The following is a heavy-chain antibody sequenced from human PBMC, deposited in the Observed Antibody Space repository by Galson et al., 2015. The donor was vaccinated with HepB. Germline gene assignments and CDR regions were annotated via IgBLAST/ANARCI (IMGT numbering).Heavy chain of an antibody. CDR3: AKNSLAYCSSTSCYGDY. J-gene: IGHJ4*02. D-gene: IGHD2-2*01. CDR2: ISGSGGST. V-gene: IGHV3-23*01. CDR1: GFTFSSYA. Sequence: SLRLSCAASGFTFSSYAMSWVRQAPGKGLEWVSAISGSGGSTYYADSVKGRFTISRDNSKNTLYLQMNSLRAEDTAVYYCAKNSLAYCSSTSCYGDYWGQGTLVTVSS.